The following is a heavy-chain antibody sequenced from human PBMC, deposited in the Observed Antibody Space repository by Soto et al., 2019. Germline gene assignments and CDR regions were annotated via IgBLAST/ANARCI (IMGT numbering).Heavy chain of an antibody. D-gene: IGHD4-17*01. CDR3: ARRYGSAVDI. CDR1: GGSISSYY. Sequence: QVQLQESGPGLVKPSETLSLTCTVSGGSISSYYWSWIRQPPGKGLEWMGYIVYRGSTNYNPSLKSRVTISVDTSQNQFSRKLTSVTAADTAVYYCARRYGSAVDIWGHGTMVPVSS. CDR2: IVYRGST. V-gene: IGHV4-59*01. J-gene: IGHJ3*02.